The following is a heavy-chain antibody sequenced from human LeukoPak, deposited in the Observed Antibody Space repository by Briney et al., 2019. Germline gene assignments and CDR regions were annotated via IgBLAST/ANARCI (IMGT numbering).Heavy chain of an antibody. CDR2: ISGSDGST. Sequence: SGGSLRLSCAASGFTFSTYAMSWVRQAPGKGLEWVSTISGSDGSTYYADSVKGRFTISRDNSKNTLYLQMNSLRAEDTAVYYCAKKSREWELYHALDYWGQGTLVTVSS. CDR1: GFTFSTYA. D-gene: IGHD1-26*01. V-gene: IGHV3-23*01. J-gene: IGHJ4*02. CDR3: AKKSREWELYHALDY.